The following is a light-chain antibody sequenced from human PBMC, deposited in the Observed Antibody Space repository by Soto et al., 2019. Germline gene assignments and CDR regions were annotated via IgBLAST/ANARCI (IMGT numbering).Light chain of an antibody. CDR1: QGISSA. CDR3: QQFNSYPLT. V-gene: IGKV1-13*02. Sequence: AIQLTQSPSSLSASVGDTVTITCRASQGISSALAWYQHKSGKAPKSLIYDASTLESGVPSRFSGSGSGTDFTLTISSLQAEDFATYYCQQFNSYPLTFGGGTRVEIK. J-gene: IGKJ4*01. CDR2: DAS.